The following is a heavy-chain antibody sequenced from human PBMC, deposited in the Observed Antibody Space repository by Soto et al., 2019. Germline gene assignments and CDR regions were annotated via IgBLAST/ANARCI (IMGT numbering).Heavy chain of an antibody. CDR1: GFTVSTNY. CDR3: ARDPSIAARLGY. V-gene: IGHV3-66*01. J-gene: IGHJ4*02. Sequence: EVQLVESGGGLVQPGGSLRLSCAASGFTVSTNYMSWVRQAPGKGLEWGSLIFSGGSTYYADSVKGRFTISRDSSKNTLYLQMNSLRAEDTAVYYCARDPSIAARLGYWGQGTLVTVSS. CDR2: IFSGGST. D-gene: IGHD6-6*01.